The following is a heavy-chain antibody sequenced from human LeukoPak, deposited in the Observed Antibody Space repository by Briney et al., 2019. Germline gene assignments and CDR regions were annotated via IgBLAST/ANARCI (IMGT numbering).Heavy chain of an antibody. CDR3: ARETSMVVNWDHRLGAFDI. V-gene: IGHV1-69*05. D-gene: IGHD4-23*01. Sequence: SVKVSCKASGGTFSSYAISWVRQAPGQGLEWMGRIIPIFGTANYAQRFQGRVTITTDESTSTAYMELSSLRSEDTAVYYCARETSMVVNWDHRLGAFDIWGQGTMVTVSS. J-gene: IGHJ3*02. CDR1: GGTFSSYA. CDR2: IIPIFGTA.